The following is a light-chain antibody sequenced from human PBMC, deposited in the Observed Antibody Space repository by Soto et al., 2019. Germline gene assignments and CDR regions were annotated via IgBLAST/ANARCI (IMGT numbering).Light chain of an antibody. Sequence: QSVLTQSPSASGTPGQRVTISCSGSASTIGRNYVYWYQQLPGTAPKLLIYRNSQRPSGVPDRFSGSKSGTSASLAISGLRSEDEADYYCEAWDDTLSGLYVFGAGTKLTVL. CDR1: ASTIGRNY. V-gene: IGLV1-47*01. CDR2: RNS. CDR3: EAWDDTLSGLYV. J-gene: IGLJ1*01.